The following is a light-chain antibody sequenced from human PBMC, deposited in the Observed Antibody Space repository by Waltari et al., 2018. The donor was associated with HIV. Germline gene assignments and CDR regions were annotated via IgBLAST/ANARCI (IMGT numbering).Light chain of an antibody. CDR2: ESS. CDR3: QHRANWPELA. Sequence: EIVFTQSPATLSLSPGERATLSCRASQSVRRYLAWYQQKPGQAPRLLIFESSNRATGIPARCSGSGSGTDFTLTISNLEPDDFAVYFCQHRANWPELAFGGGTTV. CDR1: QSVRRY. J-gene: IGKJ4*01. V-gene: IGKV3-11*01.